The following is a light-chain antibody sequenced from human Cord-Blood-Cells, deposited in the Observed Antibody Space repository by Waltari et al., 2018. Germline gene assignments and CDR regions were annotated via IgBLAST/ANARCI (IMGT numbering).Light chain of an antibody. CDR2: DAS. Sequence: EIVLTQSPATLSLSPGERATLSCRASQSVSSYLAWYQQKPGQAPRLLIYDASNRATGIPARFSGSGSGTDFTLTISSLEPEDFAGYSCQQRSNWPPLTFGGGTKVEIK. V-gene: IGKV3-11*01. CDR3: QQRSNWPPLT. CDR1: QSVSSY. J-gene: IGKJ4*01.